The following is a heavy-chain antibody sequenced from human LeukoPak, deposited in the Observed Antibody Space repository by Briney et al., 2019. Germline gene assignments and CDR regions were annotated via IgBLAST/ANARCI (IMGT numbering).Heavy chain of an antibody. D-gene: IGHD6-13*01. J-gene: IGHJ4*02. CDR2: INTDGSST. V-gene: IGHV3-74*01. CDR1: GFTFSSYW. Sequence: GGSLRLSCAASGFTFSSYWMRWVRQAPGKGLVWVSRINTDGSSTSYADSVKGRFTISRDNAKNTLYLQMNSLRAEDTAVYYCARDSLIAAAADYWGQGTLVTVSS. CDR3: ARDSLIAAAADY.